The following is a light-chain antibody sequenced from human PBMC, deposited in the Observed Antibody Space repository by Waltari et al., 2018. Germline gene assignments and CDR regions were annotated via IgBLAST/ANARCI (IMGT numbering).Light chain of an antibody. CDR3: MQGTHWPPWT. V-gene: IGKV2-30*02. Sequence: DAVMTQSPLSLSVTLGQPASIPCKSSKSLVHSDGKTYLNWYQHRPGQSPRRLLYKVSNRDSGIPDRFRGSGSGTDFTLKISRVEAEDVGVYYCMQGTHWPPWTFGQGTKVEIK. J-gene: IGKJ1*01. CDR2: KVS. CDR1: KSLVHSDGKTY.